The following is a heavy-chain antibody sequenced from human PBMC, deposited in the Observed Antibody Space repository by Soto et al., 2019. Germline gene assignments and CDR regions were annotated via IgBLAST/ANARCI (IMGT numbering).Heavy chain of an antibody. Sequence: EVQLVESGGGLVKPGGSLRLSCAASGFTFSSYSMNWVRQAPGKGLEWVSSISSSSSYIYYADSVKGRSTISRDNAKNSLYLQMNSLRAEDTAVYYCARDLKVVGATIYYYGMDVWGQGTTVTVSS. J-gene: IGHJ6*02. CDR1: GFTFSSYS. D-gene: IGHD1-26*01. CDR2: ISSSSSYI. CDR3: ARDLKVVGATIYYYGMDV. V-gene: IGHV3-21*01.